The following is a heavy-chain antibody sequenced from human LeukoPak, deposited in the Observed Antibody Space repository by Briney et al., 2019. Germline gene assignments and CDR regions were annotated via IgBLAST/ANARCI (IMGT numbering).Heavy chain of an antibody. D-gene: IGHD3-10*01. CDR3: VREMVRGVCAY. CDR1: GYTFTSNY. V-gene: IGHV1-46*01. J-gene: IGHJ4*02. CDR2: INPSGGST. Sequence: ASVKVSCKASGYTFTSNYMHWVRQAPGQGLEWMGIINPSGGSTSHAQKFQGRVTMTRDMSTSTVYMDLSSLRSEDTAVYYCVREMVRGVCAYWGQGTLVTVSS.